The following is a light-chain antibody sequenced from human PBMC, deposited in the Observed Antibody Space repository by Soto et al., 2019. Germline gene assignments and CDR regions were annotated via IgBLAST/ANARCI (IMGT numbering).Light chain of an antibody. CDR3: QQYNNWPPVT. Sequence: EIVMTQSPATLSVSPGERATLSCRASQSVSGNLAWYQQKPGQAPRLLNYGASTRATGIPARFSGSGSGTEFTLTISSLQSEDFAVYYCQQYNNWPPVTFGQGTKVEIK. CDR1: QSVSGN. J-gene: IGKJ1*01. CDR2: GAS. V-gene: IGKV3-15*01.